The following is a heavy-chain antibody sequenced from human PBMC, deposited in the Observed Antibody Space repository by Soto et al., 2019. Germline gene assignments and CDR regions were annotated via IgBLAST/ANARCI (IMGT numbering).Heavy chain of an antibody. V-gene: IGHV3-30*09. J-gene: IGHJ5*02. Sequence: QVQLVESGGGVVQPGRSLRLSCAASGFTFSSYAMHWVRQAPGKGLEWVAVISYDGSNKYYADSVKGRFAISRDNSKNTLYLQMNSLRAEDTAVYYCARFHLGSRFDPWGQGTLVTVSS. D-gene: IGHD1-26*01. CDR3: ARFHLGSRFDP. CDR2: ISYDGSNK. CDR1: GFTFSSYA.